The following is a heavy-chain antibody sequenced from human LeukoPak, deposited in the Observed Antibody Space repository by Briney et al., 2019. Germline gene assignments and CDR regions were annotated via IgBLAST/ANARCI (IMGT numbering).Heavy chain of an antibody. D-gene: IGHD2-2*01. J-gene: IGHJ5*02. CDR1: GGSISSYY. V-gene: IGHV4-59*08. Sequence: NPSETLSLTCSVSGGSISSYYWSWIRQPPGKGLEWIGYIYYSGSTNYNPSLKSRVTISVDTSKNQFSLKLSSVTAADTAVYYCARLGPAASGWFDPWGQGALVTVSS. CDR3: ARLGPAASGWFDP. CDR2: IYYSGST.